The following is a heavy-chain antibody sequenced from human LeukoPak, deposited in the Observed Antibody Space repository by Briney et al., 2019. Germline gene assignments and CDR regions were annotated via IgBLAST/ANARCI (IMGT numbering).Heavy chain of an antibody. Sequence: SQTLSLTCAISGDSVSSNSAAWNWIRQSPSRGLEWLGRTYYRSKSYNDYAVSVKSRITINPDTSKNQSSLQLNSVPPEDTAVYSCARGGTTAMRYFDYWGQGTLVTVSS. CDR2: TYYRSKSYN. D-gene: IGHD5-18*01. CDR1: GDSVSSNSAA. J-gene: IGHJ4*02. V-gene: IGHV6-1*01. CDR3: ARGGTTAMRYFDY.